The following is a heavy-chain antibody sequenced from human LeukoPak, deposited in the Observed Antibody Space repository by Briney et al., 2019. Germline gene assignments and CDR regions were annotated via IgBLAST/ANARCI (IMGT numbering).Heavy chain of an antibody. D-gene: IGHD6-19*01. CDR1: GGSISSYY. Sequence: SENLSLTCTVSGGSISSYYWSWIRQPPGKGLEWIGYIYYSGSTNYNPSLKSRVTISVDTSKNQFSLKLSSVTAADTAVYYCARDAEGSGWFDYWGQGTLVTVSS. J-gene: IGHJ4*02. CDR2: IYYSGST. V-gene: IGHV4-59*01. CDR3: ARDAEGSGWFDY.